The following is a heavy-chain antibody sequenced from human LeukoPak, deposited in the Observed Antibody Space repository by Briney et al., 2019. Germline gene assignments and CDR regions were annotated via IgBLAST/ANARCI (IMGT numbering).Heavy chain of an antibody. CDR2: IYYSGST. D-gene: IGHD1-26*01. CDR3: ARGMTRPTDYMDV. V-gene: IGHV4-59*01. Sequence: PLETLSLTCTVSGGSISSYYWSWIRQPPGKGLEWIGYIYYSGSTNYNPSLKSRVTISVDTSKNQFSLKLSSVTAADTAVYYCARGMTRPTDYMDVWGKGTTVTISS. CDR1: GGSISSYY. J-gene: IGHJ6*03.